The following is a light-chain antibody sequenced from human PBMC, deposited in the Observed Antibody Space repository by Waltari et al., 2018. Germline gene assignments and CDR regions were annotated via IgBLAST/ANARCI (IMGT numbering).Light chain of an antibody. V-gene: IGKV1-39*01. CDR3: QQSYSTPYD. Sequence: DIQMTQSPSSLSASVGDRVTITCRASQSISSYLNWYQQKPGKAPKLLIYAASSLQSGVPPRFSGSGSGTDFTLTISSLQPEDFATYYCQQSYSTPYDFGQGTKLEIK. CDR1: QSISSY. CDR2: AAS. J-gene: IGKJ2*01.